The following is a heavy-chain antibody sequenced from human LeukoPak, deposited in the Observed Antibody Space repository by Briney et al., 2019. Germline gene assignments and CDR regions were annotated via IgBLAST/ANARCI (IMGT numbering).Heavy chain of an antibody. D-gene: IGHD3-22*01. CDR3: AARGPYDSSGYYYVGGTDY. V-gene: IGHV4-4*02. CDR2: IYHSGST. J-gene: IGHJ4*02. Sequence: SGTLSLTCAVSGGSISSSNWWSWVRQPPGKGLEWIGEIYHSGSTNYNPSLKSRATISVDKSKNQFSLKLSSVTAADTAVYYCAARGPYDSSGYYYVGGTDYWGQGTLVTVSS. CDR1: GGSISSSNW.